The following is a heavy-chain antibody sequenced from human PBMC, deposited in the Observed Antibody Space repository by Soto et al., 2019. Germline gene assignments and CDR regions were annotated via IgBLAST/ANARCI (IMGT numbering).Heavy chain of an antibody. D-gene: IGHD3-22*01. CDR1: GGSVSSGSYY. CDR3: ARGNYYDSSGYYPPYFQH. CDR2: IFYSGST. J-gene: IGHJ1*01. V-gene: IGHV4-61*01. Sequence: PSDTLSRTFTVSGGSVSSGSYYWCWIRQPPGKGLEWIGYIFYSGSTNYNPSLKSRVAISVDTSKNQFSLRLTSVTAADTAVYYCARGNYYDSSGYYPPYFQHWGQGTLVNVS.